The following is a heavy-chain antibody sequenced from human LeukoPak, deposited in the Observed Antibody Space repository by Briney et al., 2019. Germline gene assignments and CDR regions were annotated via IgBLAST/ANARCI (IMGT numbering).Heavy chain of an antibody. CDR3: AREGYCSGGSCYGGGNWFDP. J-gene: IGHJ5*02. V-gene: IGHV3-30*02. D-gene: IGHD2-15*01. Sequence: GGSLRLSCAASGFTFSSYGMHWVRQAPGKGLEWVAFIRYDGNNKYYADSAKGRFTISRDTSKNTLFLQMNSLRAEDTAVYYCAREGYCSGGSCYGGGNWFDPWGQGTLVTVSS. CDR2: IRYDGNNK. CDR1: GFTFSSYG.